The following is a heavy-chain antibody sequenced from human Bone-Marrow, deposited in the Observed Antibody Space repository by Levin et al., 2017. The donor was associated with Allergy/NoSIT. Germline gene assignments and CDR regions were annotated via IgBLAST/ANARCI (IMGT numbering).Heavy chain of an antibody. V-gene: IGHV3-30-3*01. D-gene: IGHD5-12*01. CDR3: ASRYSGYD. CDR2: ISYDGSNK. Sequence: GESLKISCAASGFTFSSYAMHWVRQAPGKGLEWVAVISYDGSNKYYADSVKGRFTISRDNSKNTLYLQMNSLRAEDTAVYYCASRYSGYDGGQGTLVTVSS. CDR1: GFTFSSYA. J-gene: IGHJ4*02.